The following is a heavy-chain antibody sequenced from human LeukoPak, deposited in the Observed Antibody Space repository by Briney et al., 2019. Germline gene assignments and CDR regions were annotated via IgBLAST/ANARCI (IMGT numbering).Heavy chain of an antibody. V-gene: IGHV3-23*01. D-gene: IGHD3-3*01. Sequence: GGSLRLSCAASGFMFSSNWMSWVRQAPGKGLEWVSAISGSGGSTYYADSVKGRFTISRDNSKNTLYLQMNSLRAEVTAVYYCAKAPGYDFWSGYREYYFDYWGQGTLVTVSS. CDR3: AKAPGYDFWSGYREYYFDY. CDR2: ISGSGGST. J-gene: IGHJ4*02. CDR1: GFMFSSNW.